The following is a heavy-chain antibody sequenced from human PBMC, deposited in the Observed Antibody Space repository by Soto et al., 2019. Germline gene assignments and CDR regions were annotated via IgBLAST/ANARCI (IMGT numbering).Heavy chain of an antibody. CDR2: ISYDGSNK. V-gene: IGHV3-30-3*01. CDR1: GFTFSSYA. J-gene: IGHJ4*02. CDR3: ARGYEGDYFDY. Sequence: QVQLVESGGGVVQPGRSLRLSCAASGFTFSSYAMHWVRQAPGKGLEWVAVISYDGSNKYYADSVKGRFTISRDNSKNKLYLQMNSLRAEDTAVYYCARGYEGDYFDYWGQGTLVTVSS. D-gene: IGHD3-16*01.